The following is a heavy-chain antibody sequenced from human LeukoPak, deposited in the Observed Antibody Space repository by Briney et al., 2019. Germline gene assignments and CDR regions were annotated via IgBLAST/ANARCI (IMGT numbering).Heavy chain of an antibody. CDR1: GDSITSYY. CDR3: ARLNAYGSGSFEY. V-gene: IGHV4-4*07. Sequence: SETLSLTCTVSGDSITSYYWCWIRQPAGRGLEFIGRIFDNGNTNYNPSLKSRVTISVDTSKNQFSLRLSSVTAADTAVYYCARLNAYGSGSFEYWGQGTLVTFSS. J-gene: IGHJ4*02. CDR2: IFDNGNT. D-gene: IGHD3-10*01.